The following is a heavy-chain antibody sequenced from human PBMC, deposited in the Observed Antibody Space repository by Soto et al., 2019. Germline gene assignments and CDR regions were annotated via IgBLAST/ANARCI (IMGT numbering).Heavy chain of an antibody. J-gene: IGHJ4*02. D-gene: IGHD3-22*01. CDR2: IRAYNGNT. Sequence: ASVQVSCKASRYTFSSYGINWVRQAPGQGLEWMGWIRAYNGNTNYAQKLQGRVTMTTDTATSTAYMELRSLRSDDTAVYYCASDSARDLHDDSSGYSLYYMDDWGQGTLVTVSS. V-gene: IGHV1-18*04. CDR1: RYTFSSYG. CDR3: ASDSARDLHDDSSGYSLYYMDD.